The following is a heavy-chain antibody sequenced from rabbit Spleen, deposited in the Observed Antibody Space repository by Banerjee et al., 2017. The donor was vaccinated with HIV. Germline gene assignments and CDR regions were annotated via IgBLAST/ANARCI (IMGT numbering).Heavy chain of an antibody. CDR3: ARDTSSSFSSYGMDL. D-gene: IGHD1-1*01. J-gene: IGHJ6*01. CDR2: IDTGSSGFT. V-gene: IGHV1S40*01. CDR1: GFSFSNSDY. Sequence: QSLEESGGDLVKPGASLTVTCTASGFSFSNSDYMCWVRQAPGKGLEWISCIDTGSSGFTYFATWAKGRFTCSKTSSTTVTLQMTRLTAADTATYFCARDTSSSFSSYGMDLWGQGTLVTVS.